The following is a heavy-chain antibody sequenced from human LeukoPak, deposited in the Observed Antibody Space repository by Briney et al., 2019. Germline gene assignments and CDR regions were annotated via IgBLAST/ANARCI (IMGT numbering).Heavy chain of an antibody. V-gene: IGHV3-74*01. CDR3: PRVEPLRLLVDY. CDR1: GFTFSSYW. Sequence: PGGSLRLSCAASGFTFSSYWMHWVRQAPGKGLVWVSRINSDGSSTTYADSVKGRFTISRDNAKNTLYLQMNSRRAEDTAVYYCPRVEPLRLLVDYWGEGTLVTVSS. D-gene: IGHD1-14*01. J-gene: IGHJ4*02. CDR2: INSDGSST.